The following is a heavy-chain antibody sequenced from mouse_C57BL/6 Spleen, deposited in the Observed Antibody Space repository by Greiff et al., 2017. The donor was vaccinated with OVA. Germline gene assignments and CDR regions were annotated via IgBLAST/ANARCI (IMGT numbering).Heavy chain of an antibody. CDR2: INPNNGGT. D-gene: IGHD4-1*02. CDR1: GYTFTDYY. J-gene: IGHJ4*01. V-gene: IGHV1-26*01. CDR3: AREGTNWFYAMDY. Sequence: EVQLQQSGPELVKPGASVKISCKASGYTFTDYYMNWVKQSHGKSLEWIGDINPNNGGTSYNQKFKGKATLTVDKSSSTAYMELRSLTSEDSAVYYCAREGTNWFYAMDYWGQGTSVTVSS.